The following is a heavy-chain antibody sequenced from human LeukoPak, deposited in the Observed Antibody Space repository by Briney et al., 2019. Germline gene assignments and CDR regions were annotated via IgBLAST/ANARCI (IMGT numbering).Heavy chain of an antibody. J-gene: IGHJ4*02. CDR1: EYIFTNYW. V-gene: IGHV5-10-1*01. D-gene: IGHD3-16*01. CDR2: IDPGDSHA. CDR3: ARGALDD. Sequence: GESLKISCKGSEYIFTNYWIGWVRQMPGKGLEWMGRIDPGDSHANYNPSFQGHVTISLDKSINTAYLQWSSLKTSDTAMYYCARGALDDWGRGTLVTVSS.